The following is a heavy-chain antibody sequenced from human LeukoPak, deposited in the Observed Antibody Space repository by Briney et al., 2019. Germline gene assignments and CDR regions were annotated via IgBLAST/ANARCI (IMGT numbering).Heavy chain of an antibody. CDR2: ISSSSSYI. V-gene: IGHV3-21*01. J-gene: IGHJ5*02. Sequence: PGGSLRLSCAASGFTFSSYSMNWVRQAPGKGLEWVSSISSSSSYIYYADSVKGRFTTSRDNAKNSLYLQMNSLRAEDTAVYYCARDLAAAPHGNWFDPWGQGTLVTVSS. CDR3: ARDLAAAPHGNWFDP. D-gene: IGHD6-13*01. CDR1: GFTFSSYS.